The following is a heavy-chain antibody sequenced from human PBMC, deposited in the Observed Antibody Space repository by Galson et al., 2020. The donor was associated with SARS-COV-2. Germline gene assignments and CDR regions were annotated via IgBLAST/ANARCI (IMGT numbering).Heavy chain of an antibody. J-gene: IGHJ4*02. CDR3: AYGVVAGTGY. D-gene: IGHD6-19*01. V-gene: IGHV4-61*02. CDR2: IYTSGST. Sequence: SETLSLTCTVSGGSISSGSYYWSWIRQPAGKVLEWIGRIYTSGSTNYNPSLQSRVTISIDTSKNQFSLELTSVTAADTAVYFCAYGVVAGTGYWGQGILVTVSS. CDR1: GGSISSGSYY.